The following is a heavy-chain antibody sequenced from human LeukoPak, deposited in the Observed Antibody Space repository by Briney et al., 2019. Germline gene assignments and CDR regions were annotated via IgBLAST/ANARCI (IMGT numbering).Heavy chain of an antibody. Sequence: GGSLRLSCPASGFTFDDYAMHWIRQTPGKGLEWVSLISWGGISTYYADSVKGRFTISRDNSKNSLYLQMNSLRAEDTAFYYCAKGGQYSSGSIDYWGQGTLVTVSS. CDR2: ISWGGIST. CDR3: AKGGQYSSGSIDY. D-gene: IGHD6-19*01. V-gene: IGHV3-43D*03. J-gene: IGHJ4*02. CDR1: GFTFDDYA.